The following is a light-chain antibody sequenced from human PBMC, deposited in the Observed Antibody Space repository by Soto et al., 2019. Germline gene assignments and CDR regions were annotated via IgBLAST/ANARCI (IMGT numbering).Light chain of an antibody. V-gene: IGLV2-14*01. J-gene: IGLJ3*02. CDR1: TSDVGGYNY. Sequence: QSALTQPASVSGSPGQSITISCTGTTSDVGGYNYVSWFQQYPGKAPKLKIYEVSNRPSGVSNRFSGSKSGYTASLTISDLQAEDEADYYCTSYTSSSTWVFGGGTKLTVL. CDR3: TSYTSSSTWV. CDR2: EVS.